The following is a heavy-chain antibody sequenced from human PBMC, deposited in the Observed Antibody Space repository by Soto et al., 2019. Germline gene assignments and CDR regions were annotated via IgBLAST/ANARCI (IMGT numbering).Heavy chain of an antibody. CDR2: ISGSGGST. D-gene: IGHD5-18*01. V-gene: IGHV3-23*01. CDR3: AKLRGYSYGPGPYYYGMDV. J-gene: IGHJ6*02. CDR1: GFTFGSYA. Sequence: GGSLRLSCAASGFTFGSYAMSWVRQAPGKGLEWVSAISGSGGSTYYADSVKGRFTISRHNSKNTLYLQMNSLRAEDTAVYYCAKLRGYSYGPGPYYYGMDVWGQGTTVTVSS.